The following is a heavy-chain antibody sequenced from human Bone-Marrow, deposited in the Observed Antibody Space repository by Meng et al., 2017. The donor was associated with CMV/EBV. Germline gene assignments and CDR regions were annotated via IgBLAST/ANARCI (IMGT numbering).Heavy chain of an antibody. CDR3: PRWGQLVNYGMDV. CDR2: ISYDGSNK. D-gene: IGHD6-6*01. CDR1: GFTFSSFA. V-gene: IGHV3-30*04. J-gene: IGHJ6*02. Sequence: GGSLRLSCAASGFTFSSFAMHWIRQAPGKGLEWVAVISYDGSNKYYADSVKGRFTISRDNSKNTLYLQMNSLRAEDTAVYYCPRWGQLVNYGMDVCGQGTTVTVSS.